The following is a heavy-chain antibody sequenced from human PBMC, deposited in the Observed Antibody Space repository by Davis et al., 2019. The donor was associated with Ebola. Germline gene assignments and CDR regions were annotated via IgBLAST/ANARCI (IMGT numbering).Heavy chain of an antibody. CDR2: ISGSGGST. CDR3: AKDRSSWYNYYYGMDV. V-gene: IGHV3-23*01. D-gene: IGHD6-13*01. J-gene: IGHJ6*02. Sequence: GESLKISCAASGFTSSSYAMSWVRQAPGKGLEWVSAISGSGGSTYYADSVKGRFTISRDNSKNTLYLQMNSLRAEDTAVYYCAKDRSSWYNYYYGMDVWGQGTTVTVSS. CDR1: GFTSSSYA.